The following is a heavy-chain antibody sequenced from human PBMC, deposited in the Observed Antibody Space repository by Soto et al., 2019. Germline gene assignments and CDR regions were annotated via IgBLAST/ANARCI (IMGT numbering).Heavy chain of an antibody. CDR3: ARDPSDLWEPDQYFPH. J-gene: IGHJ1*01. D-gene: IGHD1-26*01. Sequence: GGSLRLSCAASGFTFSSYSMNWVRQAPGKGLEWVSSISSSSRHIYYADSVKGRFTISRDNAKNSLYLQMNSLRAEDTAMYFCARDPSDLWEPDQYFPHWGQGTLVTVSS. CDR2: ISSSSRHI. V-gene: IGHV3-21*01. CDR1: GFTFSSYS.